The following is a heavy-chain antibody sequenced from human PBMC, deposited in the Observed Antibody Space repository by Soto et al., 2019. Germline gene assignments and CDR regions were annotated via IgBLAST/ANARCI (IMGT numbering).Heavy chain of an antibody. J-gene: IGHJ6*02. CDR2: INPSGGST. CDR1: GYTFTSYY. CDR3: ARVSYGYGDYVSGMDV. D-gene: IGHD5-18*01. Sequence: GASVKVSCKASGYTFTSYYTHWVRQAPGQGLEWMGIINPSGGSTSYAQKFQGRVTMTRDTSTSTVYMELSSLRSEDTAVYYCARVSYGYGDYVSGMDVWGQGTTVTVSS. V-gene: IGHV1-46*01.